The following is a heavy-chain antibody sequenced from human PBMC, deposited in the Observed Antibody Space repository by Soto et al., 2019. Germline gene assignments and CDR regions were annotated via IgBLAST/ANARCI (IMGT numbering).Heavy chain of an antibody. D-gene: IGHD5-18*01. CDR3: ARDRDTASLHYYYYGMDV. J-gene: IGHJ6*02. V-gene: IGHV3-48*02. Sequence: GGSLRLSCAASGFTFSSYSMNWVRQAPGKGLEWVSYISSSSSTIYYADSVKGRFTISRDNAKNSLYLQMNSLRDEDTAVYYCARDRDTASLHYYYYGMDVWGQGTTVTVS. CDR2: ISSSSSTI. CDR1: GFTFSSYS.